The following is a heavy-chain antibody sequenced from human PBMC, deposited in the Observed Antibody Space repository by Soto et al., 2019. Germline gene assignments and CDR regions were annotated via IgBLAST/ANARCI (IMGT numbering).Heavy chain of an antibody. Sequence: SVKVSCKASGGTFSSYSISWVLQAPGQGLEWMGGIIPIFGTANYAQKFQGRVTITADESTSTAYMELSSLRSEDTAVYYCARGDKYYYDSSGDDYWGQGTLVTVSS. CDR1: GGTFSSYS. V-gene: IGHV1-69*13. CDR2: IIPIFGTA. D-gene: IGHD3-22*01. CDR3: ARGDKYYYDSSGDDY. J-gene: IGHJ4*02.